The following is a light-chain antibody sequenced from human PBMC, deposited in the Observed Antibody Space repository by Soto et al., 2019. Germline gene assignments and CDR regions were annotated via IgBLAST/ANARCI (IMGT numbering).Light chain of an antibody. Sequence: IVLTQSPGTLSFSPGEIATLSFRAIQSVSSSYLAWYQQKPGQAPRLLIYGASSRATVIPDRFSGSGSGTDFTLTISRLEPEDFAVYYCQQYGSSPSWTFGQGTRLEIK. V-gene: IGKV3-20*01. CDR3: QQYGSSPSWT. CDR2: GAS. CDR1: QSVSSSY. J-gene: IGKJ5*01.